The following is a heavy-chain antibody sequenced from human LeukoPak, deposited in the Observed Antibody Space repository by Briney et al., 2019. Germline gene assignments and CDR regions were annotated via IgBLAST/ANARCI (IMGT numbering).Heavy chain of an antibody. J-gene: IGHJ4*02. D-gene: IGHD4-17*01. CDR3: AKDSGSYGDLYYFDY. Sequence: GGSLRLSCAASGFTFSSYGMHWVRQAPGKGLEWVAFIRYDGSNKYYADSVKGRFTISRDNSKNTLYLQMNSLRAEDTAVYYCAKDSGSYGDLYYFDYRGQGTLVTVSS. CDR1: GFTFSSYG. V-gene: IGHV3-30*02. CDR2: IRYDGSNK.